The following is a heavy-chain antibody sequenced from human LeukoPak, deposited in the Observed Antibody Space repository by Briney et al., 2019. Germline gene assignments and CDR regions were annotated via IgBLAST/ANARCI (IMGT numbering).Heavy chain of an antibody. CDR3: ARASVVAATLHDAFDI. CDR2: IYYSGST. J-gene: IGHJ3*02. CDR1: GGSISSSSYY. V-gene: IGHV4-39*07. Sequence: ASETLSLTCTVSGGSISSSSYYWGWIRQPPGKGLEWIGSIYYSGSTYYNPSLKSRVTISVDKSKNQFSLKLSSVTAADTAVYYCARASVVAATLHDAFDIWGQGTMVTVSS. D-gene: IGHD2-15*01.